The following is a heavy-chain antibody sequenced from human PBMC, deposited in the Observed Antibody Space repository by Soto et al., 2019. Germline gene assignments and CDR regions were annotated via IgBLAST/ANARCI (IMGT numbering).Heavy chain of an antibody. CDR2: ISAYNGNT. Sequence: ASVKVSCKASGYTFTSYAMHWVRQAPGQRLEWMGWISAYNGNTNYAQKLQGRVTMTTDTSTSTAYMELRSLRSDDTAVYYCARDRSRITIFGVVTPGPDWFDPWGQGTLVTVSS. CDR3: ARDRSRITIFGVVTPGPDWFDP. CDR1: GYTFTSYA. D-gene: IGHD3-3*01. J-gene: IGHJ5*02. V-gene: IGHV1-18*01.